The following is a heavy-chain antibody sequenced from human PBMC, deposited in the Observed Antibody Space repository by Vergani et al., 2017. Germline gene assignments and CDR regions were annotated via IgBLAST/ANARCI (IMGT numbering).Heavy chain of an antibody. V-gene: IGHV1-2*02. CDR2: INPNSGGT. CDR1: GYTFTGYY. D-gene: IGHD4-17*01. Sequence: QVQLVQSGAEVKKPGASVKVSCKASGYTFTGYYMHWVRQAPGQGLEWMGWINPNSGGTNYAQKFQGRVTMTRDTSISTAYLQWSSLKASDTAMYYCARMTTPLEWGYMDVWGKGTTVTVSS. CDR3: ARMTTPLEWGYMDV. J-gene: IGHJ6*03.